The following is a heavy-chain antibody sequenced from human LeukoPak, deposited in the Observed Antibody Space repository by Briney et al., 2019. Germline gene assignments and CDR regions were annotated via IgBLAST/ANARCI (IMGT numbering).Heavy chain of an antibody. CDR2: INAGNGNT. V-gene: IGHV1-3*01. J-gene: IGHJ6*02. CDR3: AREGPILYYYGMDV. Sequence: ASVKVSCKASGYTFTSYAMHWVRQAPGQRLEWMGWINAGNGNTKYSQKFQGRVTITADESTSTAYMELSSLRSEDTAVYYCAREGPILYYYGMDVWGQGTTVTVSS. D-gene: IGHD2/OR15-2a*01. CDR1: GYTFTSYA.